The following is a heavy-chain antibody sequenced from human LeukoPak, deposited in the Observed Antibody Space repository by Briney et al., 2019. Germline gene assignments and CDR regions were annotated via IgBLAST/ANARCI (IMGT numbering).Heavy chain of an antibody. V-gene: IGHV4-61*02. CDR3: AGDYDFWNGYPHAYDAFDI. CDR1: GGSISSGSYY. D-gene: IGHD3-3*01. Sequence: PSQTLSLTCTVSGGSISSGSYYWSWIRQPAGKGLEWIGRIYTSGSTNYNPSLKSRVTISVDTSKNQFSLKLSSVTAADTAVYYCAGDYDFWNGYPHAYDAFDIWGQGTMVTVSS. J-gene: IGHJ3*02. CDR2: IYTSGST.